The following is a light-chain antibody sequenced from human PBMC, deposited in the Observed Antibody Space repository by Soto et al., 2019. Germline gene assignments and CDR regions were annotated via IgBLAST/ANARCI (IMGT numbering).Light chain of an antibody. V-gene: IGKV3-20*01. CDR3: QQYGSSTWT. CDR1: QSVSSSY. Sequence: EIGLTNSAGALSLSTGERATLSCRASQSVSSSYLAWYQQKPGQAPRLLIYGASSRATGIPDRFSGSGSGTDFTLTISRLEPEDFAVYYCQQYGSSTWTFGQGTKVDI. CDR2: GAS. J-gene: IGKJ1*01.